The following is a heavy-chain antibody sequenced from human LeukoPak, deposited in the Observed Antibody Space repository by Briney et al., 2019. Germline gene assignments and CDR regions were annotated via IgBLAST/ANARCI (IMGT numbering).Heavy chain of an antibody. D-gene: IGHD2-2*01. CDR2: ITSSGSSM. CDR3: AKGGFGDIVVVPAAE. CDR1: GFTFSGYS. Sequence: PGGSLRLSCAGSGFTFSGYSLNWVRQAPGKGLEWVSSITSSGSSMYCADSVKGRFTISRDNSKNTLYLQMNSLRAEDTAEYYCAKGGFGDIVVVPAAEWGQGTLVTVSS. J-gene: IGHJ4*02. V-gene: IGHV3-21*01.